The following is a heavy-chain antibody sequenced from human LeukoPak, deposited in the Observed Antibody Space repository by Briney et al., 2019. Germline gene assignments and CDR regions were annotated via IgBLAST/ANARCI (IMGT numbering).Heavy chain of an antibody. CDR2: IIPIFGTA. Sequence: SVKVSCKASGGTFSRYAISWVRQAPGQGLEWMRGIIPIFGTANYAQKFQGRVTITTDESTSPAYMELSSLRSEDTAVYYCARDFRIRIAAASGSVSHFDYWGQGTLVTVSS. V-gene: IGHV1-69*05. D-gene: IGHD6-13*01. CDR1: GGTFSRYA. J-gene: IGHJ4*02. CDR3: ARDFRIRIAAASGSVSHFDY.